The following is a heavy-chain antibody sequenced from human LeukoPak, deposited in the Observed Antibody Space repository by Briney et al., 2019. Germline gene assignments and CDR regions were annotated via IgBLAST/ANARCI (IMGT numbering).Heavy chain of an antibody. J-gene: IGHJ5*02. CDR1: GGTFSSYT. CDR3: ARASTVPYNWFDP. Sequence: SVKVSCKASGGTFSSYTISWVRQAPGQGLEWMGRIIPILGIAKYAQKFQGRVTITADKSTSTAYMELSSLRSEDTAVYYCARASTVPYNWFDPWGQGTLVTVSS. CDR2: IIPILGIA. D-gene: IGHD4-11*01. V-gene: IGHV1-69*02.